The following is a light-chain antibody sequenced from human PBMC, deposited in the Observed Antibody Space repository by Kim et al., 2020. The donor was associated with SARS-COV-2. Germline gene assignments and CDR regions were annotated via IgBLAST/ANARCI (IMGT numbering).Light chain of an antibody. CDR1: TSNIGSNT. Sequence: QSVLTQPPSASGTPGQTVTISCSGGTSNIGSNTVNWHQQLPGSAPKVLIYSDNQRPSGVSDRFSGSKFGTSASLAISGLQSEDETDYYCAAWDDGLNGRVFGGGTQLTVL. CDR2: SDN. V-gene: IGLV1-44*01. CDR3: AAWDDGLNGRV. J-gene: IGLJ2*01.